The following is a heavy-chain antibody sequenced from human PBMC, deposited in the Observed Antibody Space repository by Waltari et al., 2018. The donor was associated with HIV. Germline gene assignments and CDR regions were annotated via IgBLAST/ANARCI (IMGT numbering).Heavy chain of an antibody. D-gene: IGHD6-19*01. V-gene: IGHV1-2*02. Sequence: QVQLVQSGAEVKKPGASVKVSCKASGYTFTGYYMHWVRQAPGQGLEWIGWINPKSDGTNYAQKCQGRVTMTRDTSTSTAYMELSRLRSDDTALYYCVRDRIAVTGSYYYGMDVWGQGTTVTVSS. J-gene: IGHJ6*02. CDR3: VRDRIAVTGSYYYGMDV. CDR1: GYTFTGYY. CDR2: INPKSDGT.